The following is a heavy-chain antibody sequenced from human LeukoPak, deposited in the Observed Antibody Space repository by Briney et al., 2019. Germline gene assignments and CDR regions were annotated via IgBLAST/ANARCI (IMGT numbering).Heavy chain of an antibody. CDR3: AKGPSVTVTIDY. Sequence: GRSLRLSCAASGFTFDDYAMHWVRHAPGKGLEWVSGISWNSGSIGYADSVEGRFTISRDNAKNSLYPQMNSLRAEDTALYYCAKGPSVTVTIDYWGQGTLVTVSS. CDR2: ISWNSGSI. J-gene: IGHJ4*02. V-gene: IGHV3-9*01. CDR1: GFTFDDYA. D-gene: IGHD2-21*02.